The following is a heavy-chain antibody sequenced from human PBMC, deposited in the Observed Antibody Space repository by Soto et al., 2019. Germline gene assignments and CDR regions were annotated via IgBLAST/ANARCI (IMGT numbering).Heavy chain of an antibody. V-gene: IGHV4-34*01. J-gene: IGHJ6*03. CDR3: ASQGYDFWSALRLDYYYMDV. CDR1: GGSFSGYY. Sequence: PSETLSLTCAVYGGSFSGYYWSWIRQPPGKGLEWIGEINHSGSTNYNPSLKSRVTISVDTSKNQFSLKLSSVTAADTAVYYCASQGYDFWSALRLDYYYMDVWGKGTTVTVSS. D-gene: IGHD3-3*01. CDR2: INHSGST.